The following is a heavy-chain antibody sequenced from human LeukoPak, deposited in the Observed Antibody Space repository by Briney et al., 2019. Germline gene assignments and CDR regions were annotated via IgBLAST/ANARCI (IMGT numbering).Heavy chain of an antibody. CDR1: GLTFSDFW. D-gene: IGHD1-1*01. J-gene: IGHJ4*02. V-gene: IGHV3-7*01. Sequence: GGSLRPSCAASGLTFSDFWMSWVRQAPGKGLECVASTNEAGGDKLYVDSVKGRFTISRDNSKNSLSLQMNSLTAEDTAIYYCAIATTGRGAFGSWGQGTLVSVSS. CDR2: TNEAGGDK. CDR3: AIATTGRGAFGS.